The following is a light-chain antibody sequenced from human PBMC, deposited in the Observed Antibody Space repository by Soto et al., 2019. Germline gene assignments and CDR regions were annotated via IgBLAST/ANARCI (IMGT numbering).Light chain of an antibody. CDR1: XXXIGAGYD. Sequence: QSVLTQPPSVSGAPGQRVTISCTXXXXXIGAGYDVHWYQQLPGTAPKVFIYGNSNRPSGVPDRFSGSKSGTSASLAITGLQAEDEADYYCQSYDTSLSGSVFGGGTKLTVL. CDR2: GNS. V-gene: IGLV1-40*01. J-gene: IGLJ2*01. CDR3: QSYDTSLSGSV.